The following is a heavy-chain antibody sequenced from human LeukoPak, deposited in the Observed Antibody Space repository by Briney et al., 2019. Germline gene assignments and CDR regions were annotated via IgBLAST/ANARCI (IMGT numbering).Heavy chain of an antibody. CDR2: IYYSGST. V-gene: IGHV4-31*03. CDR3: ARASNSLTGLDY. D-gene: IGHD7-27*01. CDR1: GGSISSGGYY. J-gene: IGHJ4*02. Sequence: EASETLSLTCTVSGGSISSGGYYWSWIRQHPGKGLEWIGYIYYSGSTYYNPSLKSRVTISVDTSKNQFSLKLNSVTPEDTAVYYCARASNSLTGLDYWGQGTLVTVSS.